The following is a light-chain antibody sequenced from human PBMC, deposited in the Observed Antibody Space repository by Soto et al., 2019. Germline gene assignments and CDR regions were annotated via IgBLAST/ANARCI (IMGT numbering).Light chain of an antibody. J-gene: IGLJ3*02. CDR2: EGS. V-gene: IGLV2-23*01. CDR3: CSYAGSGTWV. CDR1: SSDVGSYNL. Sequence: QSALTQPASVSGSPGQSITISCTGTSSDVGSYNLVSWCQQHPGKAPKLMIYEGSKRPSGVSNRFSGYKSGNTASLTISGLQAEDEADYYCCSYAGSGTWVFGGGTKLTVL.